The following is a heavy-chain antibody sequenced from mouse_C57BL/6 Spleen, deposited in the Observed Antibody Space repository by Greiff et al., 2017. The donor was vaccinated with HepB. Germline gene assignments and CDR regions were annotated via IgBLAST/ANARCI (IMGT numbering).Heavy chain of an antibody. V-gene: IGHV1-64*01. D-gene: IGHD1-1*01. CDR3: ARSEYYGSSWYFDY. J-gene: IGHJ2*01. Sequence: VQLQQPGAELVKPGASVKLSCKASGYTFTSYWMHWVKQRPGQGLEWIGMIHPNSGSTNYNEKFKSKATLTVDKSSSTAYMQLSSLTSEDSAVYYCARSEYYGSSWYFDYWGQGTTLTVSS. CDR1: GYTFTSYW. CDR2: IHPNSGST.